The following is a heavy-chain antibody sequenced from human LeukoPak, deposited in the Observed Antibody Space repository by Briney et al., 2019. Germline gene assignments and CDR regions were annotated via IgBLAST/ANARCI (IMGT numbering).Heavy chain of an antibody. Sequence: GGSPRLSCAASGFTFSTFAMSWVRQAPGKGLEWVSAISGSAGTTYYADSVKGRFTISRDNSKNTLYLQMNSLRAEDTAVYYCAKVQLTSVVITTPFDYWGQGTLVTVSS. J-gene: IGHJ4*02. CDR3: AKVQLTSVVITTPFDY. V-gene: IGHV3-23*01. CDR1: GFTFSTFA. D-gene: IGHD3-22*01. CDR2: ISGSAGTT.